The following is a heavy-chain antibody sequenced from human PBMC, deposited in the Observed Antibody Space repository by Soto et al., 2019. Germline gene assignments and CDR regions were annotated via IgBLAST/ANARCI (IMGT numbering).Heavy chain of an antibody. CDR3: ARSSVRGWSY. V-gene: IGHV4-34*01. CDR2: ITHSGST. D-gene: IGHD3-10*02. CDR1: GGSFSGYY. Sequence: GTLALTCAVYGGSFSGYYWTWIRQPPGKGLEWIGEITHSGSTNYNPSLKSRVTISVDTSKNQFSLNLNSVTAADTAVYYCARSSVRGWSYWGQGTLVTVSS. J-gene: IGHJ4*02.